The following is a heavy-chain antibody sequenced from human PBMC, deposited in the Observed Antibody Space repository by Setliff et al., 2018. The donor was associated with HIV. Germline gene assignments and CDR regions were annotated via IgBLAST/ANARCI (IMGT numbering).Heavy chain of an antibody. CDR2: ISSSGSTI. CDR3: ARERVLETYYNFWSGSDHWFDP. CDR1: GFTFSSYE. V-gene: IGHV3-48*03. Sequence: PGGSLRLSCAASGFTFSSYEMNWVRQAPGKGLEWVSCISSSGSTIYYADSVKGRFTISRDNAKNSLYLQMNSLRAEDTAVYYCARERVLETYYNFWSGSDHWFDPWGQGTLVTVSS. J-gene: IGHJ5*02. D-gene: IGHD3-3*01.